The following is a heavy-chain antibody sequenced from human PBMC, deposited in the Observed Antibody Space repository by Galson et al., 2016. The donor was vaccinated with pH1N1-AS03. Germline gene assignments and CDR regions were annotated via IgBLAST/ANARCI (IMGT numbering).Heavy chain of an antibody. J-gene: IGHJ4*02. Sequence: TLSLTCAVSGYSISSGFHWAWVRQPPSKGLEWIGTISHSGNTYYNPSLKSRVTMSVDTSKNQFSLKLSSVTAADAAVYYCARFSGSYQFDYWGQGTLVAVSS. CDR3: ARFSGSYQFDY. V-gene: IGHV4-38-2*01. D-gene: IGHD1-26*01. CDR1: GYSISSGFH. CDR2: ISHSGNT.